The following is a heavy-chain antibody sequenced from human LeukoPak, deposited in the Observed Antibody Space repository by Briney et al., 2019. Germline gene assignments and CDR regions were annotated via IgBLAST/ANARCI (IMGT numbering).Heavy chain of an antibody. CDR2: IIPILGIA. V-gene: IGHV1-69*04. CDR1: GGTFSSYA. Sequence: SVKVSRKASGGTFSSYAISWVRQAPGQGLEWMGRIIPILGIANYAQKFQGRVTITADKSTSTAYMELSSLRSEDTAVYYCARARVDILTGYYSNDYYYGMDVWGQGTTVTVSS. J-gene: IGHJ6*02. D-gene: IGHD3-9*01. CDR3: ARARVDILTGYYSNDYYYGMDV.